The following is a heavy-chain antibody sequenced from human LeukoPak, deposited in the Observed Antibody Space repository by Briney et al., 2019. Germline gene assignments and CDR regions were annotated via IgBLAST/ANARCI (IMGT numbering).Heavy chain of an antibody. Sequence: GGSLRLSCAASGFTFSSYVMHWVRQAPGKGLEWVAVISYDGSNKYQADSVKGRFTISRDNSKNTLYLQMNSLRAEDTAVYYCARSAAGGWYATKWGQGTLVTVSS. V-gene: IGHV3-30*04. CDR3: ARSAAGGWYATK. CDR1: GFTFSSYV. D-gene: IGHD6-13*01. CDR2: ISYDGSNK. J-gene: IGHJ4*02.